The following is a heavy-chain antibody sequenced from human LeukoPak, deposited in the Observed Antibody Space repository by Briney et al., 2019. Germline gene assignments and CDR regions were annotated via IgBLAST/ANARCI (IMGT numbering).Heavy chain of an antibody. V-gene: IGHV3-15*05. CDR2: IKSKTDGGTA. D-gene: IGHD4-17*01. Sequence: GGSLRLSCAASGFTFSNAWMSWVRQAPGKGLEWVGRIKSKTDGGTADYTAPVKGRFTISRDDPKNMLYLQMQSLKAEDTAVYYCATVAARYGDYSADYWGQGTLVTVSS. CDR3: ATVAARYGDYSADY. CDR1: GFTFSNAW. J-gene: IGHJ4*02.